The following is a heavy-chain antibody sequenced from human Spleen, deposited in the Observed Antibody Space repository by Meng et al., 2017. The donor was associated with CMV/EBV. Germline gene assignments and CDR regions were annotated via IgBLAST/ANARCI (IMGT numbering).Heavy chain of an antibody. D-gene: IGHD6-6*01. J-gene: IGHJ6*02. CDR1: GYRFTSYG. Sequence: ASVKVSCKASGYRFTSYGISWVRQAPGQGLEWMGWISGYNGNTKYAQKFQDRVTMTTYTSTGTAYMELRSLRSDDTAVYYCARDGGYSNSPDPTYGMDVWGQGTTVTVSS. CDR2: ISGYNGNT. CDR3: ARDGGYSNSPDPTYGMDV. V-gene: IGHV1-18*01.